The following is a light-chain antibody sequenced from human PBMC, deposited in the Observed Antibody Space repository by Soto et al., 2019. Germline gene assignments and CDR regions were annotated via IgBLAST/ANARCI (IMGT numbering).Light chain of an antibody. V-gene: IGLV9-49*01. J-gene: IGLJ2*01. CDR3: GADHGSGSNFALVV. Sequence: QPVLTQPPSASASLGASVTLTCTLSSGYSNYKVDWYQQRPGKGPRFVVRVGTGGIVGSKGDGIPDRFSVLGSGLNRYLTIKNIQEEDESDYHCGADHGSGSNFALVVFGGGTKLTVL. CDR1: SGYSNYK. CDR2: VGTGGIVG.